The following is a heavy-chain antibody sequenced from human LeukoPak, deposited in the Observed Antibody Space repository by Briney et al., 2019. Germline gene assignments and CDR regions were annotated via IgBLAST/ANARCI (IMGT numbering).Heavy chain of an antibody. Sequence: GGSLRLSCEASGFTFSTHEMNWVRQAPGKGLEWDSYISGSGSNIHYADSVKGRFTISRDNAKNSLYLQMDSLRAEDTAVYYCARGSGYDFTRPYYYGMDVWGQGTTVTVSS. V-gene: IGHV3-48*03. CDR1: GFTFSTHE. CDR2: ISGSGSNI. J-gene: IGHJ6*02. D-gene: IGHD5-12*01. CDR3: ARGSGYDFTRPYYYGMDV.